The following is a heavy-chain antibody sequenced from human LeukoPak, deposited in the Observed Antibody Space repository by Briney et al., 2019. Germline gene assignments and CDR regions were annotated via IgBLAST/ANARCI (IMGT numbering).Heavy chain of an antibody. J-gene: IGHJ4*02. CDR2: ISAYNGNT. Sequence: ASVKVSCEASGHTFTGHFVHWVRQAPGQGLEWMGWISAYNGNTNYAQKLQGRVTMTTDTSTSTAYMELRSLRSDDTAVYYCARDVLLWFGESHYYFDYWGQGTLVTVSS. CDR3: ARDVLLWFGESHYYFDY. D-gene: IGHD3-10*01. V-gene: IGHV1-18*04. CDR1: GHTFTGHF.